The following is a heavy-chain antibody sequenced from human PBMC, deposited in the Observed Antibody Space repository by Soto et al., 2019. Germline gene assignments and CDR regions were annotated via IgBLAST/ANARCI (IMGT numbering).Heavy chain of an antibody. J-gene: IGHJ6*02. D-gene: IGHD1-26*01. CDR2: ISAYNGNT. CDR3: ARQDRGAYYYYGMDV. CDR1: GYTFTSYG. Sequence: ASVKVSCKASGYTFTSYGISWVRQAPGQGLEWMGWISAYNGNTNYAQKLQGRVTMTTDTSTSTAYMELRSLRSDDTAVYYCARQDRGAYYYYGMDVWGQGTTLTVSS. V-gene: IGHV1-18*01.